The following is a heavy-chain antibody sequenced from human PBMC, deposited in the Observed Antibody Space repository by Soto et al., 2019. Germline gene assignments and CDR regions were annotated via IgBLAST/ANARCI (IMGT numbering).Heavy chain of an antibody. Sequence: QVQLVQSGAEVKKPGASVKVSCKASGYTFTSYGISWVRQAPGQGLEWMGWISAYNGNTNYAQKLQGKVTMTTDTSTSTAYMELRSLRSDDTAVYYCAIDLWYYDILTGYYRAHFDYWGQGTLVTVSS. J-gene: IGHJ4*02. CDR1: GYTFTSYG. CDR2: ISAYNGNT. D-gene: IGHD3-9*01. V-gene: IGHV1-18*01. CDR3: AIDLWYYDILTGYYRAHFDY.